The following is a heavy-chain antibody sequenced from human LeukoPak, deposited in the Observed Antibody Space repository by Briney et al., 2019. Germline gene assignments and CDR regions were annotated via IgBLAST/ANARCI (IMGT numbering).Heavy chain of an antibody. CDR2: FDPEDGET. CDR3: ATLFAPPDILTGFPYYFDY. J-gene: IGHJ4*02. Sequence: GASVKVSCKVSGYTLTELSMHWVRQAPGKGLEWMGGFDPEDGETIYAQKFQGRVTMTEDTSTDTAYMELSSPRSEDTAVYYCATLFAPPDILTGFPYYFDYWGQGTLVTVSS. D-gene: IGHD3-9*01. CDR1: GYTLTELS. V-gene: IGHV1-24*01.